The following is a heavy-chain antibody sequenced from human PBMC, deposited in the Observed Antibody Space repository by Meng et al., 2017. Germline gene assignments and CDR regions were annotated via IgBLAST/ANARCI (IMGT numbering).Heavy chain of an antibody. CDR3: ARGIAAAGPY. CDR1: GYTFTGYY. CDR2: INPNSGGT. D-gene: IGHD6-13*01. Sequence: ASVKVSCKASGYTFTGYYMHWVRQAPGQGLEWMGWINPNSGGTNDAQKFQGRVTMTWDTSISTAYMELSRLRSDDTAVYYGARGIAAAGPYWGQGTRVTVSS. V-gene: IGHV1-2*02. J-gene: IGHJ4*02.